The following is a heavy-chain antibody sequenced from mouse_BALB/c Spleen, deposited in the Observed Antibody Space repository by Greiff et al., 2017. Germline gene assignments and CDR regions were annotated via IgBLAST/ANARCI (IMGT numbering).Heavy chain of an antibody. CDR2: IWSDGST. CDR1: GFSLTSYG. V-gene: IGHV2-6-2*01. D-gene: IGHD1-1*01. Sequence: VQLQQSGPDLVAPSQSLSITCTVSGFSLTSYGVHWVRQPPGKGLEWLVVIWSDGSTTYNSALKSRLSISKDNSKSQVFLKMNSLQTDDTAMYYCARQGDYYGSSYWYFDVWGAGTTVTVSS. CDR3: ARQGDYYGSSYWYFDV. J-gene: IGHJ1*01.